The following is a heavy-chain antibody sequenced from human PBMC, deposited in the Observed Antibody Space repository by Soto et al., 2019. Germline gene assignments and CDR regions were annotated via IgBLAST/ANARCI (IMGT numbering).Heavy chain of an antibody. CDR3: ARDTTPSL. J-gene: IGHJ4*02. CDR2: IYHSGST. D-gene: IGHD1-1*01. CDR1: GGSISSGGYS. V-gene: IGHV4-30-2*01. Sequence: PSETLSLTCAVSGGSISSGGYSWSWIRQPPGKGLEWIGYIYHSGSTYYNPSLKSRVTISVDTSKNQFSLRLSSVTAADTAMYYCARDTTPSLWGQGTLVTVSS.